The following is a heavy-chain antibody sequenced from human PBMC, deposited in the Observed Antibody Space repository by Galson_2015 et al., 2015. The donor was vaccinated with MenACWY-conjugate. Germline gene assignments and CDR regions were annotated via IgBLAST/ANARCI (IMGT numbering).Heavy chain of an antibody. CDR2: ITGSAGST. V-gene: IGHV3-23*01. J-gene: IGHJ4*02. D-gene: IGHD1-7*01. CDR1: GFTFSNYV. CDR3: AKKNVGTTPLID. Sequence: SLRLSCAAYGFTFSNYVMNWFRQAPAKGLEWVSTITGSAGSTYYVESLKGRFSISRDNSKNTMYLQMNSLRGDDTAIYYWAKKNVGTTPLIDWGKGTLVTVSS.